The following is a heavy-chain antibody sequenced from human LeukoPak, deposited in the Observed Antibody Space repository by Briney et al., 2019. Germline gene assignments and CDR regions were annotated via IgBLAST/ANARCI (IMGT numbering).Heavy chain of an antibody. V-gene: IGHV1-69*06. D-gene: IGHD6-19*01. CDR1: GGTFSSYA. CDR3: ARGQYQLLVPGIAVAGHAFDI. CDR2: IIPIFGTA. J-gene: IGHJ3*02. Sequence: ASVKVPCKASGGTFSSYAISWVRQAPGQGLEWMGGIIPIFGTANYAQKFQGRVTITADKSTSTAYMELSSLRSEDTAVYYCARGQYQLLVPGIAVAGHAFDIWGQGTMVTVSS.